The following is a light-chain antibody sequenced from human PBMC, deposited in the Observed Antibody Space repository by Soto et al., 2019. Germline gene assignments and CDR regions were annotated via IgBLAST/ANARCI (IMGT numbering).Light chain of an antibody. CDR3: QDYGSSPLT. CDR1: QSVSSSY. CDR2: GAC. V-gene: IGKV3-20*01. Sequence: EIELTQSPATLSSSPGERATLTCRASQSVSSSYLSWYQQTRRQATRLLFYGACSRATGISGRISSSWCRTDFPLTISRLQDEYFADYYLQDYGSSPLTFGQGTKVDIK. J-gene: IGKJ1*01.